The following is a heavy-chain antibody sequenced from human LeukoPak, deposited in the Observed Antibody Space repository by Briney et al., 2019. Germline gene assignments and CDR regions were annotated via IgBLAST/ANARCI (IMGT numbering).Heavy chain of an antibody. Sequence: EGSLRLSCAASGFTFSSYAMSWVRQAPGKGLEWVSAISGSGGSTYYADSVKGRFTISRDNSKNTLYVQMKSLRAEDTAVYYCAKLRSNYINYDAFDICGQGTMVTVSS. CDR1: GFTFSSYA. CDR3: AKLRSNYINYDAFDI. J-gene: IGHJ3*02. D-gene: IGHD4-11*01. V-gene: IGHV3-23*01. CDR2: ISGSGGST.